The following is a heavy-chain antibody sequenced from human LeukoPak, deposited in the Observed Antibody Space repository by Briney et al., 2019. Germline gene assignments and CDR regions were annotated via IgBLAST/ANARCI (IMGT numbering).Heavy chain of an antibody. J-gene: IGHJ4*02. D-gene: IGHD2-2*01. CDR1: GGSISSSSYH. CDR2: IYYTGNT. Sequence: SETLSLTCTVSGGSISSSSYHWGWIRQPPWKGLEWIGSIYYTGNTYYNPSLKSRVTISVDTSKNQFSLKLSSVTAADTAMYYCARLLIYCSSTSCHFDYWGQGTLVTVSS. CDR3: ARLLIYCSSTSCHFDY. V-gene: IGHV4-39*01.